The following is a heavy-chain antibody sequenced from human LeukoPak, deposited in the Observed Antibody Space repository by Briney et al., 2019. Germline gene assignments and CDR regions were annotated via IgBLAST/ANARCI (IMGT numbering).Heavy chain of an antibody. V-gene: IGHV3-21*01. CDR2: ISSSSSYI. CDR1: GFTFSSYW. J-gene: IGHJ4*02. Sequence: PGGSLRLSCAASGFTFSSYWMSWVRQAPGKGLEWVSSISSSSSYIYYADSVKGRFTISRDNAKNSLYLQMNSLRAEDTAVYYCAASGWLQLVMDYWGQGTLVTVSS. CDR3: AASGWLQLVMDY. D-gene: IGHD5-24*01.